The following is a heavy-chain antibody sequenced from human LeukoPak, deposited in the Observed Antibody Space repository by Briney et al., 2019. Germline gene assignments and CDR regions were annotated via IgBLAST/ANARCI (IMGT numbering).Heavy chain of an antibody. CDR1: GYTFTGYY. J-gene: IGHJ4*02. CDR2: IIPIFGTA. Sequence: ASVKVSCKASGYTFTGYYMHWVRQAPGQGLEWMGRIIPIFGTANYAQKFQGRVTITTDESTSTAYMELSSLRSEDTAVYYCAISGLAQPVGLWDYWGQGTLVTVSS. D-gene: IGHD3/OR15-3a*01. V-gene: IGHV1-69*05. CDR3: AISGLAQPVGLWDY.